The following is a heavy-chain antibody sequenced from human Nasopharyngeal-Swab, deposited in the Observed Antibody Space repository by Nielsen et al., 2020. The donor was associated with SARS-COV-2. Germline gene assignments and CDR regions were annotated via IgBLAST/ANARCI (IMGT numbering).Heavy chain of an antibody. Sequence: SETLSLTCTVSGGSISSYYWSWIRQPPWKGLEWIGYIFYSGSTNYNPSLKSRVTISVDTSKNQFSLKLSSVTAADTAVYYCARDAYSSRGLYYYGLDVWGQGTTVTVSS. CDR2: IFYSGST. J-gene: IGHJ6*02. CDR1: GGSISSYY. D-gene: IGHD6-13*01. V-gene: IGHV4-59*01. CDR3: ARDAYSSRGLYYYGLDV.